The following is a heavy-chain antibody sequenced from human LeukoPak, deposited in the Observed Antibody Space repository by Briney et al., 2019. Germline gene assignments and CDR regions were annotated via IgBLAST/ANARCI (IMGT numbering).Heavy chain of an antibody. CDR3: ATETIGRHYDY. J-gene: IGHJ4*02. V-gene: IGHV3-21*01. Sequence: GGSLRLSCAASGFTFSNYWMSWVRQAPGKGLEWVSSIGSTGTDRYYADSVKGRFTISRDNAKNSLYLQMNSLRAEDTAVYYCATETIGRHYDYWGQGTLLTVSS. CDR2: IGSTGTDR. D-gene: IGHD1-14*01. CDR1: GFTFSNYW.